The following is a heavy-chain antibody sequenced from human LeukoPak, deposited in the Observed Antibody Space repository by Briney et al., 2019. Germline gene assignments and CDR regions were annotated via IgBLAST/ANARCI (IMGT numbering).Heavy chain of an antibody. CDR2: ISSSSSYI. V-gene: IGHV3-21*01. J-gene: IGHJ4*02. CDR3: VIAAAGRATDY. CDR1: GFTFSSYS. D-gene: IGHD6-13*01. Sequence: GGSLRLSCAASGFTFSSYSMNWVRQAPGKGLEWVSSISSSSSYIYYADSVKGRFTISRDNAKNPLYLQMNSLRAEDTAVYYCVIAAAGRATDYWGQGTLVTVSS.